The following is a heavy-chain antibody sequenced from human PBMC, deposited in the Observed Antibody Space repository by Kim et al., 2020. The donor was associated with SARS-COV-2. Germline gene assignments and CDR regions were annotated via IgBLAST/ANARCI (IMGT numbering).Heavy chain of an antibody. V-gene: IGHV4-39*01. CDR2: IYYSGST. Sequence: SETLSLTCTVSGGSISSSSYYWGWIRQPPGKGLEWIGSIYYSGSTYYNPSLKSRVTISVDTSKNQFSLKLSSVTAADTAVYYCARHEGSAYPPGWFDPWGQGTLVTVSS. D-gene: IGHD5-12*01. CDR1: GGSISSSSYY. CDR3: ARHEGSAYPPGWFDP. J-gene: IGHJ5*02.